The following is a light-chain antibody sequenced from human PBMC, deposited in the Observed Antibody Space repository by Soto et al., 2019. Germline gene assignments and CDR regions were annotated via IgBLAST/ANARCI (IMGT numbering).Light chain of an antibody. Sequence: EIVLTQSPGTLSLSPGERATLSCRASQSVSSYYLAWYQQKPDQAPRLLIYAASSRATGIPDRFSGGGSGTDFTLTISRLEPEDFAVYYCQQCGSSPWTFGQGTKVDI. CDR2: AAS. J-gene: IGKJ1*01. CDR3: QQCGSSPWT. CDR1: QSVSSYY. V-gene: IGKV3-20*01.